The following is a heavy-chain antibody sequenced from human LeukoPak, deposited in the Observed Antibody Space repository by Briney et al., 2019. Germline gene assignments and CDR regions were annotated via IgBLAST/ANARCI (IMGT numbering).Heavy chain of an antibody. CDR1: GFTFSSYW. J-gene: IGHJ4*02. CDR3: ASHYGALYYFDY. Sequence: GGSLRLSCAASGFTFSSYWMSWDRQAPGKGLEWVANIKQDGSEKYYVDSVKGRFTISRDNAKNSLYLQMNSLRAEDTAVYYCASHYGALYYFDYWGQGTLVTVSS. V-gene: IGHV3-7*01. CDR2: IKQDGSEK. D-gene: IGHD4-17*01.